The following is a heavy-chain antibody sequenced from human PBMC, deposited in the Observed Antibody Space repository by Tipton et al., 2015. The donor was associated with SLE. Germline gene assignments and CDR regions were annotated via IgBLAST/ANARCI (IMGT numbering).Heavy chain of an antibody. V-gene: IGHV4-34*01. CDR3: ASRGAYRVFAY. Sequence: LRLSCAVYGGSFSDYFWTWIRQSPGKGLEWIGDVNHSGSTDYHPSLKSRVTMSVDTSKNQFSLKLSSVTAADTAVYYCASRGAYRVFAYWGQGTLVTVSS. CDR2: VNHSGST. D-gene: IGHD5-24*01. CDR1: GGSFSDYF. J-gene: IGHJ4*02.